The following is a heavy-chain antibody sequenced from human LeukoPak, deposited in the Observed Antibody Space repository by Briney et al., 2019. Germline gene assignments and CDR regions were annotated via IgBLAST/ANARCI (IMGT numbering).Heavy chain of an antibody. CDR3: ARQYDSSGYYYFDY. CDR2: IYYSGST. V-gene: IGHV4-59*08. Sequence: SETLSLTCTVSGGSISSYYWSWIRQPPGKELEWIGYIYYSGSTNYNPSLKSRVTISVDTSKNQFSLRLSSVTAADTAVYYCARQYDSSGYYYFDYWGQGTLVTVSS. CDR1: GGSISSYY. J-gene: IGHJ4*02. D-gene: IGHD3-22*01.